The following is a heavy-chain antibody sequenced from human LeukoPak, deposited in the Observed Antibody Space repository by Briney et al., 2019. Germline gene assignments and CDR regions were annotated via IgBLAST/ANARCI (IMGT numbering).Heavy chain of an antibody. CDR3: AKFRAAAGPRDFDY. Sequence: GGSLRLSCAASGFTFSRYAMTWVRQAPGKGLEWVSTLSGSGSNTYYADSVKGRFSISRDNSQSTLYLQMNSLRAEDTAVYYCAKFRAAAGPRDFDYWGQGTLVTVSS. CDR2: LSGSGSNT. J-gene: IGHJ4*02. CDR1: GFTFSRYA. V-gene: IGHV3-23*01. D-gene: IGHD6-13*01.